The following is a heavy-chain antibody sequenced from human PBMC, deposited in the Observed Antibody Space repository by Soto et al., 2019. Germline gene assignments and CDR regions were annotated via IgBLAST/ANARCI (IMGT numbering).Heavy chain of an antibody. J-gene: IGHJ6*03. D-gene: IGHD2-15*01. CDR1: GYTFTSYG. Sequence: GASVKVSCKASGYTFTSYGISRVRQAPGQGLEWMGWISAYNGNTNYAQKFQGRVTMTRNTSTSTAYMELSSLRSEDTAVYYCARGRTANIVVVVAATPYYYYYMDVWGKGTTVTVSS. V-gene: IGHV1-18*01. CDR2: ISAYNGNT. CDR3: ARGRTANIVVVVAATPYYYYYMDV.